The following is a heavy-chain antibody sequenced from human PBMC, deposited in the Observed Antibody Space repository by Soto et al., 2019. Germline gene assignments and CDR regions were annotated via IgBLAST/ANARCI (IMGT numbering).Heavy chain of an antibody. CDR1: GGSFSGYY. D-gene: IGHD3-16*01. V-gene: IGHV4-34*01. Sequence: SETPSLTCAVYGGSFSGYYWSWIRQPPGKGLEWIGEINHSGSTNYNPSLKSRVTISVDTSKNQFSLKLSSVTAADTAVYYCAKAGYYDYIWGSYGVPSSNDFDIWGQGTMVTVSS. J-gene: IGHJ3*02. CDR2: INHSGST. CDR3: AKAGYYDYIWGSYGVPSSNDFDI.